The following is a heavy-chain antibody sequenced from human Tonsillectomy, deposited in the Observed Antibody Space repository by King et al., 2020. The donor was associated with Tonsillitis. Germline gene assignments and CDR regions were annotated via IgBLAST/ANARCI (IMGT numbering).Heavy chain of an antibody. CDR2: MNPNSGNT. CDR1: GYTFTSSD. Sequence: VQLVESGADVKKPGASVKVSCKASGYTFTSSDIDWVRQATGQGLEWMGWMNPNSGNTGYAQKFQGRVTMTRDTSISTAYVELRSLRSDDTAVYYCVRDTDGSRRADDPFDIWGQGTMVTVSS. J-gene: IGHJ3*02. D-gene: IGHD1-26*01. V-gene: IGHV1-8*02. CDR3: VRDTDGSRRADDPFDI.